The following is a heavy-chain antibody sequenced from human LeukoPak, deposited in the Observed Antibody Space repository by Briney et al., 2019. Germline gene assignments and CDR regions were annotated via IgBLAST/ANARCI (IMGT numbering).Heavy chain of an antibody. J-gene: IGHJ4*02. V-gene: IGHV4-39*07. Sequence: PSQTLSLTCTVSGGSISSGSYYWGWIRQPPGKGLEWIGSIYHSGSTYYNPSLKSRVTISVDTSKNQFSLNLSSVTAADTGVYYCARDQAYNGYVAEPIDYWGQGTLVTVSS. CDR3: ARDQAYNGYVAEPIDY. CDR2: IYHSGST. CDR1: GGSISSGSYY. D-gene: IGHD5-12*01.